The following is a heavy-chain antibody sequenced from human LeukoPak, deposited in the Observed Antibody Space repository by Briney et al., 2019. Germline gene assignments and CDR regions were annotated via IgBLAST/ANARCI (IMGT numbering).Heavy chain of an antibody. CDR1: GYTFTSYG. Sequence: GASVKVSCKASGYTFTSYGISWVRQAPGQGLEWMGWISAYDGNTNYAQKLQGRVTMTTETSTTTAYMELWSLRSDDTAVYYCARGLSAAAGTQDSYQFDYWGQGTLVTVSS. CDR3: ARGLSAAAGTQDSYQFDY. D-gene: IGHD6-13*01. V-gene: IGHV1-18*01. J-gene: IGHJ4*02. CDR2: ISAYDGNT.